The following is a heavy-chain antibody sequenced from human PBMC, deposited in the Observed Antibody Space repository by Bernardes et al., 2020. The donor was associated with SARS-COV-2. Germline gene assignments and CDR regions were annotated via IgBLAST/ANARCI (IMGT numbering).Heavy chain of an antibody. Sequence: ASVKVSCMASGYTFTDYPVTWVRQAPGRGLEWLGWISARTGHIDIPRHLLGRLTLTTDTSTTTVYMDLRTLTSDDTAIYYCAIFRSGGGFQFWGQGTPVIVSS. CDR2: ISARTGHI. J-gene: IGHJ4*02. CDR3: AIFRSGGGFQF. V-gene: IGHV1-18*04. CDR1: GYTFTDYP. D-gene: IGHD3-10*01.